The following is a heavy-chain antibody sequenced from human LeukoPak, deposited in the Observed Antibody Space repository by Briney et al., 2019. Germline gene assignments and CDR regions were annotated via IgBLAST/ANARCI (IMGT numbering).Heavy chain of an antibody. Sequence: GGSLRLSCAASGFTFSDYYMSWIRQAPGKGLEWVSYISSSGSTIYYADSVKGRFTISRDNAKNSLYLQMNSLRAEDTAVYYCARLSTVTTSPWGGYYYYYGMDVWGQGTTVTVSS. D-gene: IGHD4-17*01. V-gene: IGHV3-11*04. J-gene: IGHJ6*02. CDR1: GFTFSDYY. CDR3: ARLSTVTTSPWGGYYYYYGMDV. CDR2: ISSSGSTI.